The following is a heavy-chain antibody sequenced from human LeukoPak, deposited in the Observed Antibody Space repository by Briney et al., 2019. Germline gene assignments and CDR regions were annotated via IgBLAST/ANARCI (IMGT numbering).Heavy chain of an antibody. CDR3: ARAGDGSGSYWRY. J-gene: IGHJ4*02. D-gene: IGHD3-10*01. Sequence: PGGSLRLSCAASGFTFSSYSMNWVRQAPGKGLEWVANIKQDGSEKYYVDSVKGRFTISSDNAKNSLYLQMNSLRAEDTAVYYCARAGDGSGSYWRYWGQGTLVTVSS. CDR2: IKQDGSEK. V-gene: IGHV3-7*03. CDR1: GFTFSSYS.